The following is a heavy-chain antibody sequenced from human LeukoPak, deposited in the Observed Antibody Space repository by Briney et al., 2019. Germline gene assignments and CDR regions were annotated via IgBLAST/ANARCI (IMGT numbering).Heavy chain of an antibody. CDR2: VRGSDAGT. J-gene: IGHJ4*02. V-gene: IGHV3-23*01. Sequence: GGSLRLSCAASGFTFSSYAMNWVRQAPGKGLEWVSAVRGSDAGTSYADSVKGRFIISRDNSKNTLYLQMNSLRAEDTAVYYCAKYRGGSYYSGSDYWGQGTLVTVSS. CDR1: GFTFSSYA. CDR3: AKYRGGSYYSGSDY. D-gene: IGHD1-26*01.